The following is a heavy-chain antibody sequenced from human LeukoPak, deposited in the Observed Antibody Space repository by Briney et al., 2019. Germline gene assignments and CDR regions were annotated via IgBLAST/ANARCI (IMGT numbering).Heavy chain of an antibody. J-gene: IGHJ4*02. D-gene: IGHD3-3*01. CDR3: ARDRSSGERVEWYFEY. CDR1: GFTISSYC. CDR2: ISSSSSYI. Sequence: PGGSLSLSCTASGFTISSYCMNWVRQAPGKGLEWVSSISSSSSYIYYADSVKGRFTISRDNAKNSPYLQMNSLRAEDTAVYYCARDRSSGERVEWYFEYWGEGPLVTVSS. V-gene: IGHV3-21*01.